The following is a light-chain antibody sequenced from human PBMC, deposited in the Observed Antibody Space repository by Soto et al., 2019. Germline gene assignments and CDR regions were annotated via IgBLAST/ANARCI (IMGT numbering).Light chain of an antibody. V-gene: IGLV1-44*01. CDR2: TNG. CDR3: AAWDDSPNGQAV. Sequence: QSVLTQPPSASATPGQRVTISCSGSSSNIGSNTVNWYQQLPGTAPKLLIYTNGQRPSGVPDRFSGSKSGTSASLAISELQSEDEADYYCAAWDDSPNGQAVFGGGTKLTVL. CDR1: SSNIGSNT. J-gene: IGLJ2*01.